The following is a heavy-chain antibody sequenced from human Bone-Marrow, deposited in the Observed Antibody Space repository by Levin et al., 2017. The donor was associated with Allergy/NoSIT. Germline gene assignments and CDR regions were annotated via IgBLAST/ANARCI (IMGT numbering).Heavy chain of an antibody. Sequence: GESLKISCVASGLTLRGHGMHWVRQAPGKGLEWVAVISSDGSNRYYTQSVKGRFTITRDNSKNTLHLQMNSLRPEDTAVYYCARPQGTRQDLVASFHGMDVWGQGTTVIVSS. J-gene: IGHJ6*02. CDR3: ARPQGTRQDLVASFHGMDV. CDR2: ISSDGSNR. D-gene: IGHD2-15*01. CDR1: GLTLRGHG. V-gene: IGHV3-30*03.